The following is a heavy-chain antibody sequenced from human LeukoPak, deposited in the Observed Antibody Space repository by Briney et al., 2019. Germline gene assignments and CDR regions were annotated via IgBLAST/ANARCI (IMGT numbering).Heavy chain of an antibody. CDR1: GGSISSGDYY. D-gene: IGHD3-22*01. CDR2: MYYSGST. V-gene: IGHV4-30-4*01. Sequence: SETLSLTCTVSGGSISSGDYYWSWIRQPPGKGLEWIAYMYYSGSTNYNPSLKSRGTMSADTSKNQLSLKLSSVTAADTAVYYCARPYYYDSRIDPWGQGILVTVSS. CDR3: ARPYYYDSRIDP. J-gene: IGHJ5*02.